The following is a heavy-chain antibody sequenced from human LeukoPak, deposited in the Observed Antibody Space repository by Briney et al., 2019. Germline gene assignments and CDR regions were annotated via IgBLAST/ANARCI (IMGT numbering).Heavy chain of an antibody. CDR3: AKDPELRYFDWSPFYYFDY. V-gene: IGHV3-23*01. CDR2: ISGSGGST. J-gene: IGHJ4*02. D-gene: IGHD3-9*01. Sequence: GGSLRLSCAAFGFTFSSYAMSWVRQAPGRGLEWVSAISGSGGSTYYADSVKGRFTISRDNSKNTLYLQMNSLRAEDTAVYYCAKDPELRYFDWSPFYYFDYWGQGTLVTVSS. CDR1: GFTFSSYA.